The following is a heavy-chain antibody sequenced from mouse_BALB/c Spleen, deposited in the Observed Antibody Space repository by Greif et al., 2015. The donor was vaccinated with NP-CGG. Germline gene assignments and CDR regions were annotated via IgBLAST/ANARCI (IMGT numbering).Heavy chain of an antibody. D-gene: IGHD2-4*01. Sequence: QVQLQQSGPGLVQPSQSLSITCTVSGFSLTSYGVHWVRQSPGKGLEWLGVIWSGGSTDYNAAFISRLSISKDNSKSQVFFKMNSLQANDTAIYYCARKLEIYYDYLYAMDYWGQGTSVTVSS. V-gene: IGHV2-2*02. CDR2: IWSGGST. CDR3: ARKLEIYYDYLYAMDY. J-gene: IGHJ4*01. CDR1: GFSLTSYG.